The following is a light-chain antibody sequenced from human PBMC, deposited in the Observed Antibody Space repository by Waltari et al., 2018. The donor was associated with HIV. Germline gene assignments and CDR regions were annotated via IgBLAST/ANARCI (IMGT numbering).Light chain of an antibody. CDR1: QSVSSN. CDR3: QQYNNWPTGT. Sequence: EIVMTQSPATLSVSPGERATLSCRASQSVSSNLAWYQQKPGQAPRVLIYGASTRASGIPARFSGSGSGTEFTLTISSLQSEDFAVYYCQQYNNWPTGTFGGGTKVEIK. V-gene: IGKV3-15*01. J-gene: IGKJ4*01. CDR2: GAS.